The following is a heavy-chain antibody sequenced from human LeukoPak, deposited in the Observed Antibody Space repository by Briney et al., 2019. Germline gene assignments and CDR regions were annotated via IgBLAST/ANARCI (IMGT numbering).Heavy chain of an antibody. CDR2: IIPIFGTA. Sequence: SVKVSCKASGGTFSSYAISWVRQAPGQGLEWMGGIIPIFGTANYAQKFQGRVTITADESTSTAYMELSSLRSEDTAVYYCASKGGGDYDYYYYMDVWGKGTTVTISS. CDR1: GGTFSSYA. CDR3: ASKGGGDYDYYYYMDV. V-gene: IGHV1-69*01. J-gene: IGHJ6*03. D-gene: IGHD4-17*01.